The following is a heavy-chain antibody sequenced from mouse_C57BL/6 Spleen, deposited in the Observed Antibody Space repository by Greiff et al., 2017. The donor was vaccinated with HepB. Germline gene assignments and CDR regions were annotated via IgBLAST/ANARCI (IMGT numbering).Heavy chain of an antibody. CDR2: ISYDGSN. J-gene: IGHJ1*03. CDR3: AKDQYCVPQRYWYFDV. Sequence: EVQLVESGPGLVKPSQSLSLTCSVTGYSITSGYYWNWIRQFPGNKLEWMGYISYDGSNNYNPSLKNRISITRDTSKNQFFLKLNSVTTEYTSTYYCAKDQYCVPQRYWYFDVWGTGTTVTVSS. V-gene: IGHV3-6*01. CDR1: GYSITSGYY. D-gene: IGHD5-1-1*01.